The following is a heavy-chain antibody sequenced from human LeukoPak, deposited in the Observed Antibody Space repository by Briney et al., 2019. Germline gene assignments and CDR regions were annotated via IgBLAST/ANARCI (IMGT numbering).Heavy chain of an antibody. D-gene: IGHD4-11*01. V-gene: IGHV1-69*13. Sequence: SVKVSCKASGGAFSSYAISWVRQAPGQGLEWMGGIIPIFSTANYAQKFQGRVTITADESTSTAYMELSSLRSEDTAVYYCAGRMTTVTTWNYWGQGTLVTVSS. J-gene: IGHJ4*02. CDR2: IIPIFSTA. CDR3: AGRMTTVTTWNY. CDR1: GGAFSSYA.